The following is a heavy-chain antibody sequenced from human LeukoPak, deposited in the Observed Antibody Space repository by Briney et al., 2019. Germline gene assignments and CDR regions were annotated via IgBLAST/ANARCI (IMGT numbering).Heavy chain of an antibody. CDR3: ARPQNYYDSSGYSYYFDY. V-gene: IGHV4-39*01. CDR1: GVSISSSNSY. D-gene: IGHD3-22*01. J-gene: IGHJ4*02. CDR2: IYYSGNT. Sequence: PSETLSLTCTVSGVSISSSNSYWGWIRQPPGKGLEWIGSIYYSGNTYYNASLKSQVSISIDTSKNQFSLKLTSVTAADTAVYYCARPQNYYDSSGYSYYFDYWGQGTLVTVSS.